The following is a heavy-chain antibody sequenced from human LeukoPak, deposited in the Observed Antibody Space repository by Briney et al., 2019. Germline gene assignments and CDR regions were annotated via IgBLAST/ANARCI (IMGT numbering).Heavy chain of an antibody. CDR3: ARDRHRYRGINGDGDAFDI. J-gene: IGHJ3*02. CDR1: GFAVSSNY. V-gene: IGHV3-53*01. D-gene: IGHD5-12*01. Sequence: GGSLRLSCAASGFAVSSNYISWVRQAPGKGLEWVSIIYSDCSTFHADSVKGRFTMSRDNSKNTLDLQMNSLRAEDTAVYFCARDRHRYRGINGDGDAFDIWGQGTMVTVSS. CDR2: IYSDCST.